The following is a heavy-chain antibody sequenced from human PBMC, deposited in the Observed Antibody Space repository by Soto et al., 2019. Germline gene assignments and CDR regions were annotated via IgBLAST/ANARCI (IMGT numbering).Heavy chain of an antibody. Sequence: EFFATQGDPERPLTLTCTFSGFSLHNQGVCVGCIRQPPGKALEWLALIYWDDDKRYSPSLKSRLTITKDTSKNHVVLTMTNMDPVDTATYYCAHSYGSVPGGGYWGQGTLVTVSS. D-gene: IGHD6-19*01. J-gene: IGHJ4*02. CDR1: GFSLHNQGVC. V-gene: IGHV2-5*02. CDR3: AHSYGSVPGGGY. CDR2: IYWDDDK.